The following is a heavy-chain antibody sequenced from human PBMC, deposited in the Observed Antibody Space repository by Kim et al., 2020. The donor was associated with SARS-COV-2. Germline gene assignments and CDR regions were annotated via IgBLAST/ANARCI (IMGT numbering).Heavy chain of an antibody. J-gene: IGHJ5*02. CDR1: GYTFTSYD. Sequence: ASVKVSCKASGYTFTSYDINWVRQATGQGLEWMGWMNPNSGNTGYAQKFQGRVTMTRNTSISTAYMELSSLRSEDTAVYYCARVGAVDNWFEPWGQGTLVTVSS. V-gene: IGHV1-8*01. D-gene: IGHD6-19*01. CDR3: ARVGAVDNWFEP. CDR2: MNPNSGNT.